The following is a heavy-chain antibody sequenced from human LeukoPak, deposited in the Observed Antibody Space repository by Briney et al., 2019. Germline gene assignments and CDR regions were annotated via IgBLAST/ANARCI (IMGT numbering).Heavy chain of an antibody. CDR2: IYYSGSN. J-gene: IGHJ6*03. Sequence: SETLSLTCTVSGVSMSSYYWSWIRQPPGKGLEWIGYIYYSGSNKYNPSLKSRVAISIDTSKNQFSLKLNSVTTADTAVYYCARSLPYPWGGEWGGFFVPGGKG. V-gene: IGHV4-59*01. D-gene: IGHD3-16*01. CDR3: ARSLPYPWGGEWGGFFVP. CDR1: GVSMSSYY.